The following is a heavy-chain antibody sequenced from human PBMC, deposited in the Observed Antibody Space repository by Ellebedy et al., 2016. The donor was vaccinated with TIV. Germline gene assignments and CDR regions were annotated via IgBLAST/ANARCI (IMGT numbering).Heavy chain of an antibody. V-gene: IGHV3-7*01. Sequence: GESLKISCAASGFTFRSEGMSWVRQAPGKGLEWVANIKEDGSEKDYVDLVKGRFTISRDNAKNSLYLQMSNLRVEDTAVYYCARAHYWGQGTLVTVSS. CDR3: ARAHY. D-gene: IGHD3-10*01. CDR2: IKEDGSEK. J-gene: IGHJ4*02. CDR1: GFTFRSEG.